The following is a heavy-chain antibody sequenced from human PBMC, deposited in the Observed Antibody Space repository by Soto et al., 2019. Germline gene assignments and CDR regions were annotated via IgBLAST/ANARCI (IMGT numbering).Heavy chain of an antibody. CDR2: IIPILGIA. V-gene: IGHV1-69*02. J-gene: IGHJ6*02. D-gene: IGHD2-2*01. Sequence: SVKVSCKASGGTFSSYTISWVRQAPGQGLEWMGRIIPILGIANYAQKFQGRVTITADKSTSTAYMELSSLRSEDTAVYYCAVDIYCSSTSCPYYYYGMDVWGQGTTVTVSS. CDR3: AVDIYCSSTSCPYYYYGMDV. CDR1: GGTFSSYT.